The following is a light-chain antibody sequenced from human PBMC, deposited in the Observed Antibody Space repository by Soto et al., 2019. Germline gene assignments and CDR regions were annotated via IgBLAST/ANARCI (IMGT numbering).Light chain of an antibody. CDR1: QGIRNY. CDR3: QQYNGCPNT. V-gene: IGKV1-16*02. Sequence: DIQVTQSPSSLSASVGDRLTITYLARQGIRNYLAWFQQKPGMAPKSLIYAACSLQSGVPSKFSGSESGTDFTLTISSLQPEDFASYYCQQYNGCPNTFGQGTKLEIK. CDR2: AAC. J-gene: IGKJ2*01.